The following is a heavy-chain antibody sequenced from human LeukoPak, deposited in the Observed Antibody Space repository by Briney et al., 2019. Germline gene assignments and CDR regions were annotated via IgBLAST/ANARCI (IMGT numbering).Heavy chain of an antibody. J-gene: IGHJ4*02. D-gene: IGHD2-21*01. V-gene: IGHV3-23*01. Sequence: PGGSLRLSCAASGFTFSDYALGWVRQAPGRGLEWVATLSGSGAGTYYPDSVQGRFTISRDNSKRTLFLQMNSLRPEDTAVYYCAKVQRPRVMFTDPFDYWGQGTLVTVSS. CDR2: LSGSGAGT. CDR1: GFTFSDYA. CDR3: AKVQRPRVMFTDPFDY.